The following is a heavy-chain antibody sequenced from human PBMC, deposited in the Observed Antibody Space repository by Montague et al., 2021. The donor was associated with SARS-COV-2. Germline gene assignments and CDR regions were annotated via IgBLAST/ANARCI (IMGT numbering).Heavy chain of an antibody. CDR1: GGSVSSSSYY. V-gene: IGHV4-39*01. CDR3: TRHITGSGNAFDI. D-gene: IGHD3-10*01. CDR2: IYYTGST. J-gene: IGHJ3*02. Sequence: SETLSLTCTVSGGSVSSSSYYWGWIRQPPGKGLEWIGSIYYTGSTYYNPSHKSRATISVDTSKNQFSLKLSSVTAADTAVYYCTRHITGSGNAFDIWGQGTMVTVSS.